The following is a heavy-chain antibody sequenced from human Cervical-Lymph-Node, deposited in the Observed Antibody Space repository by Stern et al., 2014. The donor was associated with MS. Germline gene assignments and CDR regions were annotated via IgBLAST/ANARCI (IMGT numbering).Heavy chain of an antibody. V-gene: IGHV3-66*04. Sequence: VQLVQSGGGLVQPGGSLRLSCAASGFTVSSNSMNWVRQAPGKGLEWVSVIYSGGSTYYADSVTGRFTISRDNSKNTLYLQMNSLRAEDTALYYGARLVGQPHYYSSGFPHWGQGTLVTVSS. CDR2: IYSGGST. D-gene: IGHD3-22*01. CDR1: GFTVSSNS. J-gene: IGHJ4*02. CDR3: ARLVGQPHYYSSGFPH.